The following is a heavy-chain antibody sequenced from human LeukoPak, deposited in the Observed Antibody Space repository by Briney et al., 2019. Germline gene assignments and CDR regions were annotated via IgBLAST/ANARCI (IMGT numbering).Heavy chain of an antibody. CDR1: GGSISSYS. D-gene: IGHD5-12*01. CDR2: RYVGGRD. CDR3: ANTTRVAPDGRAEYFQH. J-gene: IGHJ1*01. V-gene: IGHV4-59*03. Sequence: SETLSLTCTVSGGSISSYSWSWIRQPPGKGLEWIGCRYVGGRDLYNPSLRGRVTISVDASEKQISLSLRSVTAAGTAMYYCANTTRVAPDGRAEYFQHWGQGTLAIVSS.